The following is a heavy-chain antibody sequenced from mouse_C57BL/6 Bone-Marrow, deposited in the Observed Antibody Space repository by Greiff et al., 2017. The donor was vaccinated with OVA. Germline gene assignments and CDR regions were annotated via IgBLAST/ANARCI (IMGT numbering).Heavy chain of an antibody. V-gene: IGHV2-6-1*01. D-gene: IGHD1-1*01. CDR3: ARHFDYYGSSYGPRAMDD. Sequence: QVQLKESGPGLVAPSQSLSITCTVSGFSLTSYGVHWVRQPPGKGLEWLVVIWSDGSTTYNSALKSRLSIRKDNSKSQVFLKMNSLQTDDTAMYYGARHFDYYGSSYGPRAMDDWGQGTSVTVSS. CDR1: GFSLTSYG. CDR2: IWSDGST. J-gene: IGHJ4*01.